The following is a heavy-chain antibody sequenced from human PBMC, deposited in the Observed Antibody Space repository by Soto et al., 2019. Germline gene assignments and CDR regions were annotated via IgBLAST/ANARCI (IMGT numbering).Heavy chain of an antibody. V-gene: IGHV1-2*04. CDR3: AREGGSGSYYNVPYYYYYYCMDV. D-gene: IGHD3-10*01. CDR1: GYTFTGYY. CDR2: INPNSGGT. Sequence: ASVKVSCKASGYTFTGYYMHWVRQAPGQGPEWMGWINPNSGGTNYAQKFQGWVTMTRDTSISTAYMELSRLRSDDTAVYYCAREGGSGSYYNVPYYYYYYCMDVWGQGTTVTVSS. J-gene: IGHJ6*02.